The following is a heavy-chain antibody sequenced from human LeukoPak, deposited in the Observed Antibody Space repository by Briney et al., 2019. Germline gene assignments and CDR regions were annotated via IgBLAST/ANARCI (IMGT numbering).Heavy chain of an antibody. V-gene: IGHV3-23*01. CDR2: ISGSGGST. CDR1: GFTFSSYS. CDR3: AKDLKTTVTNFDY. D-gene: IGHD4-17*01. Sequence: GGSLRLSCAASGFTFSSYSMHWVRQAPGKGLEWVSGISGSGGSTYYADSVKGRFTISRDNSKNTLYLQMNSLRAEDTAVYYCAKDLKTTVTNFDYWGQGTLVTVSS. J-gene: IGHJ4*02.